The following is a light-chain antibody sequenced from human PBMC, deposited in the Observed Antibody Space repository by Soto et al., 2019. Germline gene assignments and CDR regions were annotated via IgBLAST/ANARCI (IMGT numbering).Light chain of an antibody. CDR1: QSISIN. V-gene: IGKV3-15*01. Sequence: EIVMTQSPATLSVSPGERATLSFSASQSISINLAWYQQKPGQAPRLLIYGASTRATGIPARFSGSGSGTDFTLTISSLQPEDFATYYCQQSYSTPPTFGQGTKVDIK. J-gene: IGKJ1*01. CDR3: QQSYSTPPT. CDR2: GAS.